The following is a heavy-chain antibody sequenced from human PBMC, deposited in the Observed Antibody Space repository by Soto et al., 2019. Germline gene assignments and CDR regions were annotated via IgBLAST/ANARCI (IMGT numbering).Heavy chain of an antibody. J-gene: IGHJ6*03. Sequence: GGSLRLSCAASGFTFSSYAMSWVRQAPGKGLEWVSAISGSGGSTYYADSVKGRFTISRDNSKNTLYLQMNSLRAEDTAVYYCAKGTGGDARYYYYYYMDVWGKGTTVTVSS. D-gene: IGHD4-17*01. CDR1: GFTFSSYA. V-gene: IGHV3-23*01. CDR3: AKGTGGDARYYYYYYMDV. CDR2: ISGSGGST.